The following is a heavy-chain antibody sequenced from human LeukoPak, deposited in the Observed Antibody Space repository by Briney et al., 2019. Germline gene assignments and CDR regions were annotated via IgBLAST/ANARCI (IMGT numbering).Heavy chain of an antibody. Sequence: GGSLRLSCAASGFTFSSYAMSWVRQAPGKGLEWVSVIYSGGSTYYADSVKGRFTISRDNSKNTLYLQVNSLGAEDTAIHYCAKASGYSSPLDYFDYWGQGTLVTVSS. CDR1: GFTFSSYA. CDR2: IYSGGST. D-gene: IGHD6-13*01. CDR3: AKASGYSSPLDYFDY. V-gene: IGHV3-23*03. J-gene: IGHJ4*02.